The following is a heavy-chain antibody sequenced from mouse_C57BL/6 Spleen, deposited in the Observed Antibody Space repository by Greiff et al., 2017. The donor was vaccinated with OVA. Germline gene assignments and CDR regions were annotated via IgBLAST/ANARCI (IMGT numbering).Heavy chain of an antibody. CDR2: RPTVDGST. Sequence: VKLQESGAELVKPGASVKISCKASGYAFSSYWMNWGQQRSGKGFEWWGRRPTVDGSTNDNGKFKGKATLTADKSSSTAYMQLSSLTSEDSAVYFCARWADGYYAYWGQGTLVTVSA. CDR1: GYAFSSYW. D-gene: IGHD2-3*01. J-gene: IGHJ3*01. V-gene: IGHV1-80*01. CDR3: ARWADGYYAY.